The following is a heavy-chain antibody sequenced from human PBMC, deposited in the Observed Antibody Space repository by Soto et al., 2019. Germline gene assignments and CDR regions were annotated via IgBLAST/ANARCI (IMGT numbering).Heavy chain of an antibody. V-gene: IGHV5-10-1*01. Sequence: GESLKISCKGSGYSFTSYWINWVRQMPGEGLEWMGRIDPSDSYTNYSPSFQGHVTISADKSISTAYLQWSSLKASDTAMYYCARRHSSSSAFDPWGQGTLVTVSS. CDR3: ARRHSSSSAFDP. J-gene: IGHJ5*02. CDR1: GYSFTSYW. D-gene: IGHD6-13*01. CDR2: IDPSDSYT.